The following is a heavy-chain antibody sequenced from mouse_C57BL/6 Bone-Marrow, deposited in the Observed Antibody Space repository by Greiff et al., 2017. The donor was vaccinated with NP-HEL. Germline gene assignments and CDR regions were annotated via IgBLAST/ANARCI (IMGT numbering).Heavy chain of an antibody. CDR1: GYTFTDYY. CDR3: ASGVYYDGSSYSWYFDG. J-gene: IGHJ1*03. V-gene: IGHV1-19*01. Sequence: EVQLQQSGPVLVKPGASVKMSCKASGYTFTDYYMNWVKQSHGKSLEWIGVITPYNGGTSYNQKFKGKATLTVDKSSSTAYMELNRLTSEDYAVYYCASGVYYDGSSYSWYFDGWGTGTTVTVSS. D-gene: IGHD1-1*01. CDR2: ITPYNGGT.